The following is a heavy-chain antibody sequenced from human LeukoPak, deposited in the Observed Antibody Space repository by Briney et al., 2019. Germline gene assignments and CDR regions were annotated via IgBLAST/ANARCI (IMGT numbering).Heavy chain of an antibody. J-gene: IGHJ4*02. CDR1: GGSISSYY. V-gene: IGHV4-59*01. CDR2: IYYSGST. CDR3: ARAFGQFDY. D-gene: IGHD3-16*01. Sequence: PSETLSLTCTVSGGSISSYYWSWIRQPPGKGLEWIGYIYYSGSTNYNPSLKSRVTISVDTSKNQFSLKLSSVTAAGTAVYYCARAFGQFDYWGQGTLVTVSS.